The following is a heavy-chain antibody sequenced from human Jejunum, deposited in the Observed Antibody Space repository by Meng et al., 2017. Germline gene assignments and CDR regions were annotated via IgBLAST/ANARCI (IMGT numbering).Heavy chain of an antibody. D-gene: IGHD1-14*01. J-gene: IGHJ4*02. CDR3: ARAIRERYFDS. CDR2: VWPSGAT. V-gene: IGHV4-4*02. Sequence: QVQLPEPGPGLGKPSGTLSLTCTASGVSTTAPFYWTWIRQAPGKGLEWIGEVWPSGATYYNPSLSSRITISIDTSNNQFSLEVAFLTAADTAVYYCARAIRERYFDSWGQGTLVTVSS. CDR1: GVSTTAPFY.